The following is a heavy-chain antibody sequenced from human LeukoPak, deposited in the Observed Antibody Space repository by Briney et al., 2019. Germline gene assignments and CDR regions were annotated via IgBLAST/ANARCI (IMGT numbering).Heavy chain of an antibody. D-gene: IGHD3-9*01. CDR2: ISAYNGNT. CDR1: GYTFTSYG. Sequence: GASVKVSCKASGYTFTSYGISWVRQAPGQGLEWMGWISAYNGNTNYAQKLQGRVTMTTDTSTSTVYMELRSLRSDDTVVYYCARGARGYYDILTGYYVAFDIWGQGTMVTVSS. CDR3: ARGARGYYDILTGYYVAFDI. J-gene: IGHJ3*02. V-gene: IGHV1-18*01.